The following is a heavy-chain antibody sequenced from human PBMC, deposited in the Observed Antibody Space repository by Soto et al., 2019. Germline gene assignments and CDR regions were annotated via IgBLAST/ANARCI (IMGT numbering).Heavy chain of an antibody. CDR1: GFSLSTSGVG. CDR3: AHGLYSRKCFDP. CDR2: IYWDDDK. Sequence: QITLKESGPTLVKPTQTLTLTCTFSGFSLSTSGVGVGWIRQPPGKALEWLALIYWDDDKRYSPSLKSRLTITKDTSNNQVVLTMTNMDPVDTATYYCAHGLYSRKCFDPWGQGTLVTVSS. J-gene: IGHJ5*02. D-gene: IGHD6-13*01. V-gene: IGHV2-5*02.